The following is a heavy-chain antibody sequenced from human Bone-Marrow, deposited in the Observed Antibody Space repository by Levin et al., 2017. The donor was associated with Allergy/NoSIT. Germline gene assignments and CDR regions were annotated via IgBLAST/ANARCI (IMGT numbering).Heavy chain of an antibody. D-gene: IGHD1-1*01. CDR3: ARENWSFFDY. J-gene: IGHJ4*01. V-gene: IGHV3-7*01. CDR2: INQDGREN. Sequence: GGSLRLSCEVSGFTFIHYWMTWVRQAPGKGLEWVATINQDGRENYYVDSVQGRFTISRDNAKNSLYLQMSSLGVEDMAVYYCARENWSFFDYWGHGTVVIVSS. CDR1: GFTFIHYW.